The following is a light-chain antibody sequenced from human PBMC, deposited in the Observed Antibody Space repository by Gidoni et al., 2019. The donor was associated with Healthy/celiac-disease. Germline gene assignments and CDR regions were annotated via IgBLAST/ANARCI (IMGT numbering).Light chain of an antibody. J-gene: IGKJ4*01. Sequence: ETVLTQSPATLSWSPGERATLSCRASQSVSSYLVWYQQKPGQAPRLLIYDASNRATGIPARFSGSGSGTDFTLTISSLEPEDFAVYYCQQRSNWPPLTFGGXTKVEIK. CDR3: QQRSNWPPLT. CDR2: DAS. V-gene: IGKV3-11*01. CDR1: QSVSSY.